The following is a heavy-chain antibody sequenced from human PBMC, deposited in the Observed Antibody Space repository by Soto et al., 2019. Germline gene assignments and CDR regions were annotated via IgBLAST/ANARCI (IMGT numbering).Heavy chain of an antibody. CDR3: ASQIYDSDTGPNFQYSLDS. Sequence: PGASLKISCKGSGYSFAGYGITWVRQKPGKGLEWMGRIDPSDSQTYYSPSFRGHVTISVTKSITTVFLQWSSLRASDTAMYYCASQIYDSDTGPNFQYSLDSWGQGTPVTVS. D-gene: IGHD3-22*01. CDR1: GYSFAGYG. V-gene: IGHV5-10-1*01. CDR2: IDPSDSQT. J-gene: IGHJ4*02.